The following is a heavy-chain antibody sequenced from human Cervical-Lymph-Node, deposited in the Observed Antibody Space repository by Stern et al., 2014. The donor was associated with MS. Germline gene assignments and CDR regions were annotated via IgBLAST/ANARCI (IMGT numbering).Heavy chain of an antibody. Sequence: QVQLEQSGAEVKKPGASVKVSCKTSGYPFTDYYPHWVRQAPGQGLEWMGWINPNTGGANYAQTFQGRVPMTRDTSISTAYMEVMSLTSDDTAIYYCAREGRRHNEYHYDYWGQGTLVTVSS. CDR2: INPNTGGA. V-gene: IGHV1-2*02. CDR1: GYPFTDYY. J-gene: IGHJ4*02. D-gene: IGHD6-6*01. CDR3: AREGRRHNEYHYDY.